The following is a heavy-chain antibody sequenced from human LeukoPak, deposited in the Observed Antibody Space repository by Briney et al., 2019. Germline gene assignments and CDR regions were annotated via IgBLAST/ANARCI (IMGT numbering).Heavy chain of an antibody. J-gene: IGHJ4*02. CDR2: TYYRSKWYN. D-gene: IGHD6-13*01. V-gene: IGHV6-1*01. CDR1: GDSVSSNSAA. Sequence: SQTLSLTCAISGDSVSSNSAAWNWIRQSPSRGLEWLGRTYYRSKWYNDYAVSVKSRITINPDTSKNQFSLQLNSVTPEDTAVYYCARWNMRYSSSWYDSFFPFDYWGQGTLVTVSS. CDR3: ARWNMRYSSSWYDSFFPFDY.